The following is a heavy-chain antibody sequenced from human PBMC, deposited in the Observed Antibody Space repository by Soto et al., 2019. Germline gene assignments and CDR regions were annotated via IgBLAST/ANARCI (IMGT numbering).Heavy chain of an antibody. J-gene: IGHJ6*02. Sequence: QVQLVQSGAEVKKPGASVKVSCKASGYTFSNYGITWVRQAPGQGLEWMGWIGTNNGDTNYAQMLQGRVTVTTDTSPSTAYMELRSLRSDDTAVYYCARERFSTWSDGVGGVDVWGQGTTVTVSS. CDR1: GYTFSNYG. D-gene: IGHD1-1*01. CDR3: ARERFSTWSDGVGGVDV. CDR2: IGTNNGDT. V-gene: IGHV1-18*01.